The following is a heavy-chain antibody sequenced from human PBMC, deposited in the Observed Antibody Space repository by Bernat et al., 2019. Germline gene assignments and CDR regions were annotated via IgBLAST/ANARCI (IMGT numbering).Heavy chain of an antibody. CDR2: IWYDGSNK. V-gene: IGHV3-33*01. Sequence: QVQLVESGGGVVQPGRSLRLSCAASGFTFSSYGMHWVRQAPGKGLEWVAVIWYDGSNKYYADSVKGRFTISRDNSKNTLYLQMNSLRAEDTAVYYCARDLRQQLADYWGQGTLVTVSS. CDR1: GFTFSSYG. CDR3: ARDLRQQLADY. J-gene: IGHJ4*02. D-gene: IGHD6-13*01.